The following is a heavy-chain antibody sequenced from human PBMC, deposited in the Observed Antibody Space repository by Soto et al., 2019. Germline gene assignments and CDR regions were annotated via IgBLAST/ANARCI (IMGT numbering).Heavy chain of an antibody. D-gene: IGHD3-10*01. Sequence: GASVKVSCKFSGYTLTELSIHWVRQAPGKGLEWMGGFDPEDGETIYAQKFQGRVTMTEDTSTDTAYMELSSLRSEDTAVYYCAIYYYGSGSYYIAFDIWGQGTMVTVSS. V-gene: IGHV1-24*01. CDR3: AIYYYGSGSYYIAFDI. J-gene: IGHJ3*02. CDR1: GYTLTELS. CDR2: FDPEDGET.